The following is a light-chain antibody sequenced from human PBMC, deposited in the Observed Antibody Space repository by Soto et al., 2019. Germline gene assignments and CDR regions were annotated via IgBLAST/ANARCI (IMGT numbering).Light chain of an antibody. J-gene: IGKJ5*01. CDR1: QSVSSSY. CDR3: QRYGRSPLVT. V-gene: IGKV3-20*01. Sequence: EIVLTQSPGTLSLSPGERATLSCRASQSVSSSYLAWYQQKPGQAPRLIIYGASSRATGIPDRFSGSGSGTDFTLAISRLEPEDFAMYYCQRYGRSPLVTFGQGTRLEIK. CDR2: GAS.